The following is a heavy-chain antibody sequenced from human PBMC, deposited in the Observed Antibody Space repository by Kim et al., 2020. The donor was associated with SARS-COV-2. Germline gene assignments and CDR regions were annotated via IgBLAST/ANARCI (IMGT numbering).Heavy chain of an antibody. V-gene: IGHV3-23*01. J-gene: IGHJ6*02. Sequence: GGSLRLSCAASGFTFSSYAMSWVRQAPGKGLEWVSAISGSGGSTYYADSVKGRFTISRDNSKNTLYLQMNSLRAEDTAVYYCAKDLVYYDSSGYHFPGMDVWGQGTTVTVSS. CDR3: AKDLVYYDSSGYHFPGMDV. CDR1: GFTFSSYA. D-gene: IGHD3-22*01. CDR2: ISGSGGST.